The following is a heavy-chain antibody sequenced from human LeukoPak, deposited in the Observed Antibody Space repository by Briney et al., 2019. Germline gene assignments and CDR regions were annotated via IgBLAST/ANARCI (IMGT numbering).Heavy chain of an antibody. D-gene: IGHD1-26*01. CDR3: AKRGAEVGTTVAPGDY. J-gene: IGHJ4*02. CDR2: ISSSNYI. CDR1: GFTFSSYN. Sequence: PGGSLRLSCAASGFTFSSYNMNWVRQAPGKGLEWVSSISSSNYIYYADSVKGRFTISRDNAKNSLYLQMKSLRAEDTAVYYCAKRGAEVGTTVAPGDYWGQGTLLTVSS. V-gene: IGHV3-21*01.